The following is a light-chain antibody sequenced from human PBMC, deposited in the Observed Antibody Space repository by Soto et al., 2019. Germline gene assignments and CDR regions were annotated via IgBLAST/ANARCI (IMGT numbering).Light chain of an antibody. CDR2: KAS. J-gene: IGKJ1*01. CDR1: QSISDW. V-gene: IGKV1-5*03. Sequence: DIQMTQSPSTLSASVGDRVSITCRASQSISDWLAWYQQKPGKAPNLLIYKASRLESGVPSRFSGDGSETEFTLTISSLQPDDFGTYFCQHLRTFGQGTKVDI. CDR3: QHLRT.